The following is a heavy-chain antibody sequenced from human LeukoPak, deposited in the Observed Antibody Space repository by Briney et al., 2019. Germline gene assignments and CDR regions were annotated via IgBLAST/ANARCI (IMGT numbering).Heavy chain of an antibody. V-gene: IGHV3-23*01. J-gene: IGHJ3*02. D-gene: IGHD2-2*01. CDR2: ISGSGGNT. CDR1: GFTFSSYA. Sequence: GGSLRLSCAASGFTFSSYAMSWVRQAPGKGLEWVSAISGSGGNTYYADSVKGRFTISRDNSKNTLYLQMNSLRAEDTAVYYCAKVGGWDIVVVPAAINAFDIWGQGAMVTVSS. CDR3: AKVGGWDIVVVPAAINAFDI.